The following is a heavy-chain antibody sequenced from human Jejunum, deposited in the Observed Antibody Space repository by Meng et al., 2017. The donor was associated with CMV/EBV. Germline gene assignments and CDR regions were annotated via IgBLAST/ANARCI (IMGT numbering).Heavy chain of an antibody. Sequence: ASGYTFSNYGFPWVRRAPGQGLEWMGYISPYNDNANYAQKFQGRVTMTRDTSTSTAYMELRSLRADDTAVYYCARVFGVAYFDSWGQGTLVTVSS. CDR3: ARVFGVAYFDS. V-gene: IGHV1-18*01. J-gene: IGHJ4*02. D-gene: IGHD3-3*01. CDR1: GYTFSNYG. CDR2: ISPYNDNA.